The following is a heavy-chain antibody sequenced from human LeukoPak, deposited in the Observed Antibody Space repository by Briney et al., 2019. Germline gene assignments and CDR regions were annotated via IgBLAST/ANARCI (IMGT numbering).Heavy chain of an antibody. J-gene: IGHJ4*02. Sequence: GGSLRLSCAASGFTFSSYWMHWVRQAPGKGLEYVSAITFDGGNTYYADSVKGRFTISRDNSKNTLYLQMSSLRVEDTAVYYCVKALYDSGGYYYAYWGQGTLVTVSS. CDR1: GFTFSSYW. CDR3: VKALYDSGGYYYAY. CDR2: ITFDGGNT. V-gene: IGHV3-64D*06. D-gene: IGHD3-22*01.